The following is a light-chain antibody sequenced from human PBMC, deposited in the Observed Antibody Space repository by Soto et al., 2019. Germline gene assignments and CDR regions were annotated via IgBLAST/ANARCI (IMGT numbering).Light chain of an antibody. Sequence: EIVMTQSPATLSVSPGERATLSCRASQSVSSNLAWYQQKPGQAPRLLIYGASSRAPGIPARFIGSGSGTEFTLTISSLQSEDFAVYYCQQYNNWPPSTFGQGTKLEIK. CDR3: QQYNNWPPST. CDR1: QSVSSN. V-gene: IGKV3-15*01. J-gene: IGKJ2*02. CDR2: GAS.